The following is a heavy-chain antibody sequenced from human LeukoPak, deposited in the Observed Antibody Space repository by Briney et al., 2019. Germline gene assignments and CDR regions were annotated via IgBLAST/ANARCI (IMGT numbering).Heavy chain of an antibody. V-gene: IGHV4-59*01. CDR2: IYYSGST. CDR3: ARNTPYYYDSSGYSTYYFDY. CDR1: GGSISSYY. Sequence: SETLSLTCTVSGGSISSYYWSWIRQPPGKGLEWIGYIYYSGSTNYNPSLKSRVTISVDTSKNQFSLKLSSVTAADTAVYYCARNTPYYYDSSGYSTYYFDYWGQGTLVTVSS. J-gene: IGHJ4*02. D-gene: IGHD3-22*01.